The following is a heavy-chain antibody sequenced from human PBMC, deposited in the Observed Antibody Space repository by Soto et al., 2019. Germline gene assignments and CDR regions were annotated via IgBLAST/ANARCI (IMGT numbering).Heavy chain of an antibody. CDR3: ARTGPYCSSTSCYVDYYYGMDV. Sequence: QLQLQESGPGLVKPSETLSLTCTVSGGSISSSSYYWGWIRQPPGKGLEWIGSIYYSGSTYYNPSLKTRVTISVDTSKNQFSLKLSSVTAADTAVYYCARTGPYCSSTSCYVDYYYGMDVWGQGTTVTVSS. J-gene: IGHJ6*02. D-gene: IGHD2-2*01. CDR2: IYYSGST. V-gene: IGHV4-39*01. CDR1: GGSISSSSYY.